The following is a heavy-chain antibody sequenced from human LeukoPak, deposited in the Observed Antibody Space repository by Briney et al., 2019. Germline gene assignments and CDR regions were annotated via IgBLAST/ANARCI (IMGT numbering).Heavy chain of an antibody. D-gene: IGHD5-24*01. V-gene: IGHV1-8*03. CDR3: ARGEMATLKFDY. J-gene: IGHJ4*02. CDR1: GYTFTSCD. Sequence: ASVKVSCKASGYTFTSCDINWVRQATGQGLEWMGWMNPNSGNTGYAQKFQGRVTITRNTSISTAYMELSSLRSEDTAVYYCARGEMATLKFDYWGQGTLVTVSS. CDR2: MNPNSGNT.